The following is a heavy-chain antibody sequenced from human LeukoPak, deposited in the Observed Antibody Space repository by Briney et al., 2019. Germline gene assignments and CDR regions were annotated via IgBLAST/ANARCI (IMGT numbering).Heavy chain of an antibody. J-gene: IGHJ4*02. Sequence: GGSLRLSCEVSGLTFSSQTMHWLRQAPGKGLEWVAVISQDGNIKKKADSVEGRFTISRDNSKNTLYLQMNSLRVEDTGVYYCTRDGGATTDFDYWGQGTLVTVSS. CDR2: ISQDGNIK. CDR1: GLTFSSQT. D-gene: IGHD3-16*01. CDR3: TRDGGATTDFDY. V-gene: IGHV3-30-3*01.